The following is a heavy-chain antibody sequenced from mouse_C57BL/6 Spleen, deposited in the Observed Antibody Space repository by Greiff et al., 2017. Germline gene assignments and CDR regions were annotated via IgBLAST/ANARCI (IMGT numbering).Heavy chain of an antibody. CDR3: TTGDYDGEGYYYDVDY. CDR2: IDPENGDT. V-gene: IGHV14-4*01. D-gene: IGHD2-4*01. Sequence: EVQLQQSGAELVRPGASVKLSCTASGFNFKDDYMPWVKQRPEQGLEWIGWIDPENGDTEYASKFQGKATLTADTSSNTAYLQISRLTSEDTAVYYCTTGDYDGEGYYYDVDYWGQGTSVTVSS. CDR1: GFNFKDDY. J-gene: IGHJ4*01.